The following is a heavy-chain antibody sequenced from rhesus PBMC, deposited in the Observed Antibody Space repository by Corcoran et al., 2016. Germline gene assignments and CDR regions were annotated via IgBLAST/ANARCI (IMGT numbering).Heavy chain of an antibody. CDR2: ISGSGGST. V-gene: IGHV4-160*01. D-gene: IGHD3-9*01. CDR1: GASISSNW. CDR3: ARRITADAVDF. J-gene: IGHJ3*01. Sequence: QVQLQESGPGLVKPSETLSLTCTVSGASISSNWWSWISHPPGKGLGWIGRISGSGGSTDYNPALKSRVTISTDTSKNQLSLKLSSVTAADTAVYYCARRITADAVDFWGQGLRVTVSS.